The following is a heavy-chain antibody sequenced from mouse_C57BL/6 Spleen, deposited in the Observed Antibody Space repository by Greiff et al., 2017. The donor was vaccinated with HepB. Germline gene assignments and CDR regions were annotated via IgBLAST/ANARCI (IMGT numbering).Heavy chain of an antibody. CDR2: IRSKSNNYAT. D-gene: IGHD1-1*01. CDR1: GFSFNTYA. CDR3: VRQSGSSWFAY. V-gene: IGHV10-1*01. Sequence: EVKLVESGGGLVQPKGSLKLSCAASGFSFNTYAMNWVRQAPGKGLEWVARIRSKSNNYATYYADSVKDRFTISRDDSESMLYLQMNNLKTEDTAMYYGVRQSGSSWFAYWGQGTLVTVSA. J-gene: IGHJ3*01.